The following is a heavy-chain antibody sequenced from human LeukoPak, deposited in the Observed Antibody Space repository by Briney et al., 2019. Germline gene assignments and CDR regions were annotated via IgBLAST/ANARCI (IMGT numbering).Heavy chain of an antibody. J-gene: IGHJ4*02. V-gene: IGHV1-2*02. D-gene: IGHD4-17*01. CDR1: GYTFSDYY. Sequence: GASVKVSCKPSGYTFSDYYIHCVRQDPGQGVERMGWISPNSDDTNFAQIFQGRVIMTTDTSITTAYMELSRLTSNDTALYYCARNYGHNSKYFDYWGQGTLVTVSS. CDR3: ARNYGHNSKYFDY. CDR2: ISPNSDDT.